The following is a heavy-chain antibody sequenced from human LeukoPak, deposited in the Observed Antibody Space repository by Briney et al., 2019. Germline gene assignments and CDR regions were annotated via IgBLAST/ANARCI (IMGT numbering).Heavy chain of an antibody. Sequence: ASVEVSCKASGYTFTGYYMHWVRQAPGQGLEWMGWINPNSGGTSYAQKFQVRVTMTRDTSISTAYMELSRLRSEDTAVYYCATTYYYDSSGYYLDYWGQGTLVTVSS. V-gene: IGHV1-2*02. CDR2: INPNSGGT. CDR1: GYTFTGYY. J-gene: IGHJ4*02. D-gene: IGHD3-22*01. CDR3: ATTYYYDSSGYYLDY.